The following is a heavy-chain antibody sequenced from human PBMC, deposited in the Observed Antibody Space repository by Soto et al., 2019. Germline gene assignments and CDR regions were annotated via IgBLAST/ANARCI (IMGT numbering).Heavy chain of an antibody. CDR1: GGSISSSSYY. CDR3: ARAGGLWLPSSWYGDGGNWFDP. CDR2: IYYSGST. J-gene: IGHJ5*02. D-gene: IGHD6-13*01. V-gene: IGHV4-39*07. Sequence: SETLSLTCTVSGGSISSSSYYWGWIRQPPGKGLEWIGSIYYSGSTYYNPSLKSRVTISVDTSKNQFSLKLSSVTAADTAVYYCARAGGLWLPSSWYGDGGNWFDPWGQGTLVTVSS.